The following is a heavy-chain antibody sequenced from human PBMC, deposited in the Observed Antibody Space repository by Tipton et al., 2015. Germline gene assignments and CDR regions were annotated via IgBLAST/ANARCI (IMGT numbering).Heavy chain of an antibody. V-gene: IGHV3-53*05. D-gene: IGHD3-10*01. J-gene: IGHJ6*02. CDR1: GFSVSSNS. CDR2: LYSGGST. Sequence: SLRLSCAASGFSVSSNSLSWVRQAPGKGLEWVSVLYSGGSTNYADSMKGRFTIFRDNAKNSLYLQMNSLSAEDTALYYCAKDIGSSGMHGMDVWGQGTTVTVSS. CDR3: AKDIGSSGMHGMDV.